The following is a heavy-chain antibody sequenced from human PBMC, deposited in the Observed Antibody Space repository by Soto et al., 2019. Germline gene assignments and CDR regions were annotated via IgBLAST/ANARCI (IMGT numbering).Heavy chain of an antibody. V-gene: IGHV1-69*01. CDR1: GGTFSSYA. CDR2: IIPIFGTA. CDR3: ARDSRSGSYGSVGVWDY. J-gene: IGHJ4*02. D-gene: IGHD1-26*01. Sequence: QVQLVQSGAEVKKPGSSVKVSCKASGGTFSSYAISWVRQAPGQGLEWMGGIIPIFGTANYAQKFQGRVTITADESKSTAYMELSRLRSEDTAVYYCARDSRSGSYGSVGVWDYWGQGTLVTVSS.